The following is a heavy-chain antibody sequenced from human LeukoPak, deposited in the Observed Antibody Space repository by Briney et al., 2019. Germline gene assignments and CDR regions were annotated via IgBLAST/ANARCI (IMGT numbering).Heavy chain of an antibody. Sequence: ASVKVSCKASGYTFTGYYMHWVRQAPGQGLEWMGWINPNSGGTSYAQKFQGRVTVTRDTSISTAYMDLSRLRSDDTAVYYCARDRRRGGYSGYDFDYWGQGTLVTVSS. V-gene: IGHV1-2*02. J-gene: IGHJ4*02. D-gene: IGHD5-12*01. CDR3: ARDRRRGGYSGYDFDY. CDR1: GYTFTGYY. CDR2: INPNSGGT.